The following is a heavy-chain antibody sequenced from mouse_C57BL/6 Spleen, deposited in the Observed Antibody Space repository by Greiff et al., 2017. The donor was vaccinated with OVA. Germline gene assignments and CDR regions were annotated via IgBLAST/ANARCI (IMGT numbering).Heavy chain of an antibody. CDR1: GFSLSTSGMG. V-gene: IGHV8-12*01. CDR2: IYWDDDK. D-gene: IGHD2-1*01. Sequence: QVTLKESGPGILQSSQTLSLTCSFSGFSLSTSGMGVSWIRQPSGKGLEWLAHIYWDDDKRYNPSLKSRLTISKDTSRNQVFLKITSVDTADTATYYCARFRIYYGNYYAMDYWGQGTSVTVSS. J-gene: IGHJ4*01. CDR3: ARFRIYYGNYYAMDY.